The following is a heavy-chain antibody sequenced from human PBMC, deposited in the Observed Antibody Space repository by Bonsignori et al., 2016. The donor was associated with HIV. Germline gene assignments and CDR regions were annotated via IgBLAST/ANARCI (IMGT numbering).Heavy chain of an antibody. CDR3: ARAPLDWYFDL. V-gene: IGHV4-4*07. CDR2: MFTSGST. J-gene: IGHJ2*01. Sequence: SETLSLTCTVSGGSISSKYWSWIRQPAGKGLEWIGRMFTSGSTNYNPSLKSRVTMSVDTSKKQFSLKLSSVTAADTAVYYCARAPLDWYFDLWGRGTLVTVSS. CDR1: GGSISSKY.